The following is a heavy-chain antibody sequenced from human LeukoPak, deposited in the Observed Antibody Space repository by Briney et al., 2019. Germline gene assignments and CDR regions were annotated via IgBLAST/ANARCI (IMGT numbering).Heavy chain of an antibody. CDR1: GFTFSIYA. J-gene: IGHJ4*02. V-gene: IGHV3-21*01. CDR2: ISNGAGHT. Sequence: GGSLRLSCAASGFTFSIYALNWVRQAPGKGLEWVACISNGAGHTFYADSVKGRFTVSRDNAKNSLYLQMNSLSDEDTAVYYCARENWNKFDYWGQGTLVTVSS. D-gene: IGHD1/OR15-1a*01. CDR3: ARENWNKFDY.